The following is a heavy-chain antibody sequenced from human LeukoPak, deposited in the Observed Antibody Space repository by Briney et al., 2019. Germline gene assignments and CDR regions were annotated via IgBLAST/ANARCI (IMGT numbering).Heavy chain of an antibody. V-gene: IGHV3-48*01. D-gene: IGHD3-22*01. J-gene: IGHJ4*02. CDR3: ARGRLYDSSGYYYPCLDY. Sequence: GGSLRLSCAASGFTFSSYSMNWVRQAPGKGLEWVSYISSSSSTIYYADSVKGRFTISRDNAKNSLYLQMNSLTAADTAVYYSARGRLYDSSGYYYPCLDYWGQGTLVTVSS. CDR2: ISSSSSTI. CDR1: GFTFSSYS.